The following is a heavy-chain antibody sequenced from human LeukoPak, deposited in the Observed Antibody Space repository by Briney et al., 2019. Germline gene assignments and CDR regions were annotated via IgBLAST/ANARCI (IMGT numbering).Heavy chain of an antibody. CDR1: GGSLSGYY. D-gene: IGHD3-10*01. CDR2: IYYSGST. Sequence: SETLSLTCAVYGGSLSGYYWGWIRQPPGKGLEWIGSIYYSGSTYYNPSLKSRVTISVDTSKNQFSLKLSSVTAADTAVYYCARRVLLWFREAAYFDYWGQGTLVTVSS. V-gene: IGHV4-39*01. J-gene: IGHJ4*02. CDR3: ARRVLLWFREAAYFDY.